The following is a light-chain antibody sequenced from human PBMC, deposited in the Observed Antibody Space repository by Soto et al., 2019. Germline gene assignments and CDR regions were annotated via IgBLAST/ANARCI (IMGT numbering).Light chain of an antibody. Sequence: LMTQSPPTLSLSPGERATLSCRASQTIYTNLAWYQQKTGQPPRLLIYGASTRATGIPARFSGSGSGTEFTLTISSLQSEDFAVYYCQQSNAFPVTFGQGTRLEIK. V-gene: IGKV3-15*01. J-gene: IGKJ5*01. CDR2: GAS. CDR1: QTIYTN. CDR3: QQSNAFPVT.